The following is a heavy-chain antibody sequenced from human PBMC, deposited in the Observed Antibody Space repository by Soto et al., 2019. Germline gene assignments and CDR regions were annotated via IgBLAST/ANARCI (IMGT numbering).Heavy chain of an antibody. V-gene: IGHV3-53*01. Sequence: EVRLVESGGDLIQWGGSLRLSCAASGFNVSSNYMNWVRQAPGKGLEWVSVIYSGGSTYYAVSVKGRFTISRDNSKNTLYLQMNSLRAEDTAVYYCAREERGYGPWGQGTLVTVSS. CDR3: AREERGYGP. D-gene: IGHD5-18*01. CDR2: IYSGGST. J-gene: IGHJ5*02. CDR1: GFNVSSNY.